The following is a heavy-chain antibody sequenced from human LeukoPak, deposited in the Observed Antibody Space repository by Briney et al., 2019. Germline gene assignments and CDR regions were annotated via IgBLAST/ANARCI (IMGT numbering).Heavy chain of an antibody. V-gene: IGHV4-34*01. D-gene: IGHD5-18*01. J-gene: IGHJ4*02. CDR3: ARHRGIQLWFLPRGSYFDY. CDR2: INHSGST. CDR1: GGSFSGYY. Sequence: SETLSLTCAVYGGSFSGYYWSWIRQPPGKGLEWIGEINHSGSTNYNPSLKSRVTISVDTSKNQFSLKLSSVTAADTAVYYCARHRGIQLWFLPRGSYFDYRGQGTLSPSPQ.